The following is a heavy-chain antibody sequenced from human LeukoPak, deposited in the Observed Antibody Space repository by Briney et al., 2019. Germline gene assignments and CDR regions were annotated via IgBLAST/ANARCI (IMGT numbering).Heavy chain of an antibody. CDR3: ARSLPEYCSGGSCYWDY. J-gene: IGHJ4*02. Sequence: GASVTVSCKASGYTFTSYDINWVRQATGQGLEWMGWMNPNSGNTGYAQKFQGRVTMTRNTSISTAYMELSSLRSEDTAVYYCARSLPEYCSGGSCYWDYWGQGTLVTVSS. CDR1: GYTFTSYD. CDR2: MNPNSGNT. V-gene: IGHV1-8*01. D-gene: IGHD2-15*01.